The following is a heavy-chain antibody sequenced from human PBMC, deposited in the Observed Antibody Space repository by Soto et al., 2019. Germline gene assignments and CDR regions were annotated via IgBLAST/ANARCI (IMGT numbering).Heavy chain of an antibody. Sequence: GGSLGLSCAASGFTFSSYGMHWVCKAPGKGLEWVAVISYDGSNKYYADSVKGRFTISRDNSKNTLYLQMNSLRAEDTAVYYCAKPARGSSWYRNRYQYFQRWGQGTLVTVSS. D-gene: IGHD6-13*01. CDR1: GFTFSSYG. CDR3: AKPARGSSWYRNRYQYFQR. V-gene: IGHV3-30*18. CDR2: ISYDGSNK. J-gene: IGHJ1*01.